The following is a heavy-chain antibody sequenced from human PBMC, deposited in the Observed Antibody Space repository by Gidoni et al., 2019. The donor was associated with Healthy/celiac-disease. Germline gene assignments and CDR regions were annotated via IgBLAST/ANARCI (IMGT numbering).Heavy chain of an antibody. CDR1: GFTFDDYA. Sequence: EVQLVESGGGLVQPGRSLRLSCAASGFTFDDYAMHWVRQAPGKGLEWVSGISWNSGSIGYADSVKGRFTISRDNAKNSLYLQMNSLRAEDTALYYCAKASSGWQNFDYWGQGTLVTVSS. CDR2: ISWNSGSI. CDR3: AKASSGWQNFDY. V-gene: IGHV3-9*01. D-gene: IGHD6-19*01. J-gene: IGHJ4*02.